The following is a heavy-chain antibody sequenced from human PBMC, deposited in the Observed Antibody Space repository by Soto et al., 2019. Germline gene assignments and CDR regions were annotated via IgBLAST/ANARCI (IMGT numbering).Heavy chain of an antibody. D-gene: IGHD3-3*01. Sequence: PGVSLRLSCAAAGFNFSSYWRHWVRHAPGKGLVWVSRINSDGSSTSYADSVKGRFTISRDNAKNTLYLQMNSLRAEDTAVYYCAREPPQITIFGVVIPYSTDAFDIWGQGTMVTVSS. CDR1: GFNFSSYW. CDR3: AREPPQITIFGVVIPYSTDAFDI. CDR2: INSDGSST. V-gene: IGHV3-74*01. J-gene: IGHJ3*02.